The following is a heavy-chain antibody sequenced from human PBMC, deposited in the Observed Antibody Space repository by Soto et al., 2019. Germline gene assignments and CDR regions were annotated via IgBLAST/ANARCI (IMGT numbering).Heavy chain of an antibody. V-gene: IGHV4-30-4*01. D-gene: IGHD3-3*01. J-gene: IGHJ5*02. CDR2: IYNSGIT. Sequence: SETLCLTCTVSGGSISGGDYSWSWVRQSPGKGLEWIGHIYNSGITYYNPSLKSRVVISIDTSRNQFSLRLNSLTAADRAVYFCARGVTVFGLVSRFWFDPWGQGTVVTVSS. CDR3: ARGVTVFGLVSRFWFDP. CDR1: GGSISGGDYS.